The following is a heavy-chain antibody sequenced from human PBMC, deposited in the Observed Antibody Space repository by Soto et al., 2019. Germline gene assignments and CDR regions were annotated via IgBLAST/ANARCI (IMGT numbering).Heavy chain of an antibody. Sequence: TGGSLRLSCAASGFTFNNYGMHWVRQAPGKGLEWVAGISYDGSNKYYVDSVKGRFTVSRDNSKNTVSLEMISLRAEDTAVYYCAKDLDVVVVVSATRGLDVWGQGTTVTVSS. J-gene: IGHJ6*02. CDR1: GFTFNNYG. CDR3: AKDLDVVVVVSATRGLDV. D-gene: IGHD2-15*01. CDR2: ISYDGSNK. V-gene: IGHV3-30*18.